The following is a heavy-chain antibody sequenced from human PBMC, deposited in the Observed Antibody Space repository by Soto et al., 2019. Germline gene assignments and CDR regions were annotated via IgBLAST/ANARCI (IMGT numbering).Heavy chain of an antibody. CDR3: ALAAAGTGLFDY. J-gene: IGHJ4*02. Sequence: QVQLQESGPGLVKPSETLSLTCTVSGGSISSYYWSWIRQPPGKGLEWIGYIYYSGSTNYNPSLNRRVTISVDTSQNPFSLKLSSVTAADTAVYYCALAAAGTGLFDYWGQGTLVTVSS. CDR1: GGSISSYY. D-gene: IGHD6-13*01. CDR2: IYYSGST. V-gene: IGHV4-59*01.